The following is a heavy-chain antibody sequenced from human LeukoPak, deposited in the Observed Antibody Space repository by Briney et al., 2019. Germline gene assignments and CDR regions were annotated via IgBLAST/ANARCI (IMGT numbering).Heavy chain of an antibody. J-gene: IGHJ3*02. Sequence: GGSLRLSCAASGFTFNNYAMSWVRQAPGKGLEWVSAISGSGGSTYYADPLKGRFTISRDNSKNTLYLQMNSLRAEDTALYYCARGGPYYYDAFDIWGQGTMVTVSS. V-gene: IGHV3-23*01. CDR1: GFTFNNYA. D-gene: IGHD3-10*01. CDR2: ISGSGGST. CDR3: ARGGPYYYDAFDI.